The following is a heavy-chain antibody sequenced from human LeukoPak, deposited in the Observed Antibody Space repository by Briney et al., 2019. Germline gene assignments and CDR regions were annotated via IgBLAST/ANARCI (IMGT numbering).Heavy chain of an antibody. CDR1: GGTFSSYA. V-gene: IGHV1-69*05. J-gene: IGHJ5*02. Sequence: ASVKVSCKASGGTFSSYAISWVRQAPGQGLEWMGGIIPIFGTANYAQKFQGRVTITTDESTSTAYMELSSLRSEDTAVYYCARGRGYYSSSADSWFDPWGQGTLVTVSS. CDR3: ARGRGYYSSSADSWFDP. CDR2: IIPIFGTA. D-gene: IGHD6-6*01.